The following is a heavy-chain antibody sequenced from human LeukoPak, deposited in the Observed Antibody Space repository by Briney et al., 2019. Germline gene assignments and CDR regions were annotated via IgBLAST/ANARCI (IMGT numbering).Heavy chain of an antibody. D-gene: IGHD3-16*01. V-gene: IGHV3-21*01. CDR1: GFTFSSYS. CDR2: ISSSSSYI. CDR3: ARDSVSWGAFDI. Sequence: GGSLRLSCAASGFTFSSYSMNWVRQAPGKGLEWVSSISSSSSYIYYADSVKGRFTISRDNAKNSLYLQMNSLRAEETAVYYCARDSVSWGAFDIWGQGTMVTVSS. J-gene: IGHJ3*02.